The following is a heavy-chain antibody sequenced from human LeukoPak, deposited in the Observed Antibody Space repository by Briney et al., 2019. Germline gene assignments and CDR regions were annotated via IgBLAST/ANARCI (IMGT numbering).Heavy chain of an antibody. Sequence: PSETLSLTCTVSGGSISGYYWSWIRQPPGKGLEWIGYIYYSGNTNYNPSLKSRVTLSVDTSTNQFFLKLSSVTAADTAVYYCARGWDTGYSYYGMDVWGPGTTVTVSS. D-gene: IGHD5-18*01. CDR2: IYYSGNT. V-gene: IGHV4-59*01. CDR3: ARGWDTGYSYYGMDV. CDR1: GGSISGYY. J-gene: IGHJ6*02.